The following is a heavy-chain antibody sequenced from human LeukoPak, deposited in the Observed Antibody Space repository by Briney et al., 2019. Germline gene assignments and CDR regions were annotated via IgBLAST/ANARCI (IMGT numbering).Heavy chain of an antibody. CDR1: GYTFTSYA. CDR3: ARDRYGDGFAHFDY. V-gene: IGHV1-2*02. Sequence: ASVKVSCKASGYTFTSYAMHWVRQAPGRELEWMGWITPSGGTNYPQKFQGRVAITRDTSITTAYMDLSRLTSDDTAVYYCARDRYGDGFAHFDYWGQGALVTVSS. D-gene: IGHD5-24*01. CDR2: ITPSGGT. J-gene: IGHJ4*02.